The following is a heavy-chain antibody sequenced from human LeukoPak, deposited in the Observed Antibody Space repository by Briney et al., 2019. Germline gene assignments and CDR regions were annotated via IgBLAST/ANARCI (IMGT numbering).Heavy chain of an antibody. CDR2: IDTSGNT. CDR1: GGSISSYY. D-gene: IGHD6-13*01. V-gene: IGHV4-4*07. J-gene: IGHJ2*01. Sequence: KPSETLSLTCTVSGGSISSYYWSWIRQPAGKGLEWIGRIDTSGNTNYKPSLKSRVTMSVDTSKKQFSLKLSSVTAADTAVYYCARVSSSWYQDWYFDLWGRGTLVTVSS. CDR3: ARVSSSWYQDWYFDL.